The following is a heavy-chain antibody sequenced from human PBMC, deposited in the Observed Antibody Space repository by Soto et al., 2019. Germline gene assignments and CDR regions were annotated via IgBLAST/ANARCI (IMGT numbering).Heavy chain of an antibody. J-gene: IGHJ3*02. D-gene: IGHD2-21*02. V-gene: IGHV1-69*01. Sequence: QVQLVQSGAEVKKPGSSVKVSCKASGGTFSSYAISWVRQAPGQGLEWRGGIIPIFGTANYAQKFQGRVTITADEATSTAYMELSSLRSEDTAVYYCARDRGAYCGGDCVFDIWGQGTMVTVSS. CDR2: IIPIFGTA. CDR3: ARDRGAYCGGDCVFDI. CDR1: GGTFSSYA.